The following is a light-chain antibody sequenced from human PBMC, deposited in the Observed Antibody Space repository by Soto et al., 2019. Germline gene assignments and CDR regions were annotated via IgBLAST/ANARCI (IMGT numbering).Light chain of an antibody. J-gene: IGKJ1*01. Sequence: EIVLTQSPCTLSLSPGEGATLSCRASQSVSSSLAWYQQKRGQAPRLLIHGASSRATGIPDRFSGSGSGTDFTLTISRLEPEDFAVYYCQQYGGSPRTFGRGTKVEVK. CDR2: GAS. V-gene: IGKV3-20*01. CDR3: QQYGGSPRT. CDR1: QSVSSS.